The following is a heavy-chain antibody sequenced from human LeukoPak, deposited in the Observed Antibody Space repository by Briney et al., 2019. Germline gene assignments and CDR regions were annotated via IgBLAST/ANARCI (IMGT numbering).Heavy chain of an antibody. CDR2: ISGSGGST. Sequence: GGSLRLSCADSAFTSSSYAMSWVRQAPGKGLEWVSVISGSGGSTDYADSVKGRFTISRDNSRNTLYLQMNSLRVEDTAVYYCAKLKVAADSGFDYWGQGTLVTVSS. CDR3: AKLKVAADSGFDY. D-gene: IGHD6-13*01. CDR1: AFTSSSYA. V-gene: IGHV3-23*01. J-gene: IGHJ4*02.